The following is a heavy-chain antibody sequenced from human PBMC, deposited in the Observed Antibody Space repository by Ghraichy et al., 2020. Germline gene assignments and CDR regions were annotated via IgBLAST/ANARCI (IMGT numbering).Heavy chain of an antibody. CDR3: ARVSYIRRYCSGGSWSRCNWFDP. CDR2: INHSGST. D-gene: IGHD2-15*01. J-gene: IGHJ5*02. CDR1: GGSFSGYY. Sequence: SETLSLTCAVYGGSFSGYYWSWIRQPPGKGLEWIGEINHSGSTNYNPSLKSRVTISVDTSKNQFSLKLSSVTAADTAVYYCARVSYIRRYCSGGSWSRCNWFDPWGQGTLVTVSS. V-gene: IGHV4-34*01.